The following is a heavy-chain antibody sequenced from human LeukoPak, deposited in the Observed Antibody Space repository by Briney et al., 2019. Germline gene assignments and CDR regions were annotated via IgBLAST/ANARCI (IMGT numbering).Heavy chain of an antibody. V-gene: IGHV4-34*01. CDR1: GGSFSGYY. CDR2: INHSGST. D-gene: IGHD2-2*02. Sequence: SETLSLTCAVYGGSFSGYYWSWIRQPPGEGLEWIGEINHSGSTNYNPSLKSRVTISVDTSKNQFSLKLSSVTAADTAVYYRAIAWGSVVPAAIRWFDPWGQGTLVTVSS. J-gene: IGHJ5*02. CDR3: AIAWGSVVPAAIRWFDP.